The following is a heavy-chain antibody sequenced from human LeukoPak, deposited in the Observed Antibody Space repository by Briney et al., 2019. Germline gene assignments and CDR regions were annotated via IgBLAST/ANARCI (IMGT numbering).Heavy chain of an antibody. CDR2: IRYDGSNK. CDR1: GFTSSSYW. J-gene: IGHJ4*02. V-gene: IGHV3-30*02. Sequence: GGSLRLSCAASGFTSSSYWMHWVRQAPGKGLEWVAFIRYDGSNKYYADSVKGRFTISRDNSKNTLYLQMNSLRAEDTAVYYAVADLYYFDYWGQGTLVTVSS. D-gene: IGHD6-19*01. CDR3: VADLYYFDY.